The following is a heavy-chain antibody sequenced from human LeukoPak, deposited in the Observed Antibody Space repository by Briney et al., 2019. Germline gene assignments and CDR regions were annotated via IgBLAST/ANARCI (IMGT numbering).Heavy chain of an antibody. CDR3: AKRALRFLEWLFHDDAFDI. Sequence: GGSLRLSCAASGFTFSSYAMHWVRQAPGKGLEWVAVISYDGSNKYYADSVKGRFTISRDNSKNTLYLQMNSLRAEDTAVYYCAKRALRFLEWLFHDDAFDIWGQGTMVTVSS. D-gene: IGHD3-3*01. V-gene: IGHV3-30-3*02. J-gene: IGHJ3*02. CDR2: ISYDGSNK. CDR1: GFTFSSYA.